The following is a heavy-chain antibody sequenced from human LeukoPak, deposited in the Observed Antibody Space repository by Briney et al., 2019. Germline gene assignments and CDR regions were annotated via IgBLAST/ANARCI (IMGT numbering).Heavy chain of an antibody. D-gene: IGHD5-24*01. Sequence: PSETLSLTCTVSGGSISSYYWSWIRQPAGKGLEWIGRIYTSGSTNYNPSLKSRVTMSVDTSKNQFSLKLSSVTAADTAVYYCAREATGEMATITDFDYWGQGTLVTVSS. CDR3: AREATGEMATITDFDY. J-gene: IGHJ4*02. V-gene: IGHV4-4*07. CDR2: IYTSGST. CDR1: GGSISSYY.